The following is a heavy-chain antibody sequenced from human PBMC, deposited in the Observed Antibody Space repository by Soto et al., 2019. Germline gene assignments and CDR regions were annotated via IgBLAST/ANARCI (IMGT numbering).Heavy chain of an antibody. V-gene: IGHV4-39*01. D-gene: IGHD3-22*01. J-gene: IGHJ4*02. CDR3: ARQRRYYYDSSGYPDY. CDR1: GGSISRRRSY. Sequence: PSETLSLTCTVSGGSISRRRSYWGWISQPPGKGLEWIVSIYYTGSTYYNPSLKSRVTISVDTSKNQFSLKLSSVTAADTAVYYCARQRRYYYDSSGYPDYWGQGTLVTVSS. CDR2: IYYTGST.